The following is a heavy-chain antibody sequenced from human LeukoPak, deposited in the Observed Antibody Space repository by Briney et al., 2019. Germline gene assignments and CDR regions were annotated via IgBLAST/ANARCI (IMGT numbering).Heavy chain of an antibody. D-gene: IGHD2-2*01. CDR2: INPSGGST. V-gene: IGHV1-46*01. CDR3: ARAEQEYQLLRVFDY. Sequence: ASVKVSCKASGYTFTGYYMHWVRQAPGQGLEWMGIINPSGGSTSYAQKFQGRVTMTRDTSTSTVYMELSSLRSEDTAVYYCARAEQEYQLLRVFDYWGQGTLVTVSS. J-gene: IGHJ4*02. CDR1: GYTFTGYY.